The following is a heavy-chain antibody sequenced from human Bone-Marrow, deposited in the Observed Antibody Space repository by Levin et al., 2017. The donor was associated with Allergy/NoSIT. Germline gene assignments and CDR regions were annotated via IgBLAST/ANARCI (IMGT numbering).Heavy chain of an antibody. Sequence: SETLSLTCAVYGGSFSGYYWSWIRQPPGKGLEWIGEINHSGSTNYNPSLKSRVTISVDTSKNQFSLKLSSVTAADTAVYYCARDTLLYWWRLGWFDPWGQGTLVTVSS. D-gene: IGHD2-8*02. V-gene: IGHV4-34*01. CDR3: ARDTLLYWWRLGWFDP. CDR2: INHSGST. CDR1: GGSFSGYY. J-gene: IGHJ5*02.